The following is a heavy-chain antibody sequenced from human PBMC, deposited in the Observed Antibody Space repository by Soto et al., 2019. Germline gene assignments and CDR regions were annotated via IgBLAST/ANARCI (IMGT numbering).Heavy chain of an antibody. V-gene: IGHV1-69*06. J-gene: IGHJ4*02. CDR2: IIPIFGTA. D-gene: IGHD3-3*01. CDR1: GGTFSSYA. Sequence: GASVKVSCKASGGTFSSYAISWVRQAPGQGLEWMGGIIPIFGTANYAQKFQGRVTITADKSTSTAYMELSSLRSEDTAVYYCAIDRSPAYDFWSGYCFEFGYWGQGTLVTVSS. CDR3: AIDRSPAYDFWSGYCFEFGY.